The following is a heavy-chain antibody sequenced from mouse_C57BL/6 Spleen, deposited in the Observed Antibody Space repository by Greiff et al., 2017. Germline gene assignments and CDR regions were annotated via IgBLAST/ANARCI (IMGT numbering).Heavy chain of an antibody. J-gene: IGHJ4*01. CDR2: ISSGSSTI. V-gene: IGHV5-17*01. CDR3: ASLGRGYYAMDY. Sequence: EVQRVESGGGLVKPGGSLKLSCAASGFTFSDYGMHWVRQAPEKGLEWVAYISSGSSTIYYADTVKGRFTISRDNAKNTLFLQMTSLRSEDTAMYYCASLGRGYYAMDYWGQGTSVTVSS. CDR1: GFTFSDYG. D-gene: IGHD4-1*01.